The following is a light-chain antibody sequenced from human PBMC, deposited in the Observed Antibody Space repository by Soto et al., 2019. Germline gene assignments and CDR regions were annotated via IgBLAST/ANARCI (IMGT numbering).Light chain of an antibody. J-gene: IGKJ1*01. V-gene: IGKV3-15*01. Sequence: IVVTQSPTTLSVSPRERVTLSCRASQSVPSSLAWYQQRPGQAARLLIYDTSTWAPGIAARFSGSGSGTEFTLTISSLQSEDVAVYYCQQYVHWPPGTFGQGTKGDIK. CDR1: QSVPSS. CDR2: DTS. CDR3: QQYVHWPPGT.